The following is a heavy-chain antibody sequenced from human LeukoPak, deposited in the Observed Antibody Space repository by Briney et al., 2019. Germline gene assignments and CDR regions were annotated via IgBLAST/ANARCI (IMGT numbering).Heavy chain of an antibody. D-gene: IGHD2-15*01. CDR1: GGSVSSGSYY. CDR2: IYYTGST. J-gene: IGHJ5*02. V-gene: IGHV4-61*01. CDR3: ARATLGYCSGGSCYSFDP. Sequence: SETLSLTCTVSGGSVSSGSYYWSWIRQPPGTGLEWIGYIYYTGSTNYSPSLQSRVTISADTSKNQFSLNLSSVTPADTTVYHCARATLGYCSGGSCYSFDPWGQGILVTVSS.